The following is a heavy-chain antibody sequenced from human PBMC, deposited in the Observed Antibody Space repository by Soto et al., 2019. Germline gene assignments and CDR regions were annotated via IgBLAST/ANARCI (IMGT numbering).Heavy chain of an antibody. V-gene: IGHV3-23*01. J-gene: IGHJ4*02. Sequence: TGGSLRLSCAASGFTFSSYAMSWVRQAPGKGLEWVSAISGSGGSTYYADSVKGRFTISRDNSKNTLYLQMNSLRAEDTAVYYCAKHLSSSWYESDYWGQGTLVTVSS. CDR3: AKHLSSSWYESDY. CDR1: GFTFSSYA. CDR2: ISGSGGST. D-gene: IGHD6-13*01.